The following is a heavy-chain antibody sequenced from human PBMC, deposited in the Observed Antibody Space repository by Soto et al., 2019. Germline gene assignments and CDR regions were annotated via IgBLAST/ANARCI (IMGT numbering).Heavy chain of an antibody. J-gene: IGHJ4*02. CDR3: ARGPYVYDYVWGSYRIGYYFDY. CDR2: INHSGST. CDR1: GGSFSGYY. Sequence: SETLSLTCAVYGGSFSGYYWSWIRQPPGKGPEWIGEINHSGSTNYNPSLKSRVTISVDTSKNQFSLKLSSVTAADTAVYYCARGPYVYDYVWGSYRIGYYFDYWGQGTLVTVSS. V-gene: IGHV4-34*01. D-gene: IGHD3-16*02.